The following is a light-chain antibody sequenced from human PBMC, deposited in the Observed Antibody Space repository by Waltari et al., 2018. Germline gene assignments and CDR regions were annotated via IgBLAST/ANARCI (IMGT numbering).Light chain of an antibody. CDR1: TSDVGVYNL. J-gene: IGLJ2*01. Sequence: QSALTQPASVSGSPGQSITISFTGSTSDVGVYNLVSWYRQFPNKAPQLIIYEGTRRPSGVSSRFSASKSGNTASLTISGLQAEDAADYYCQSLDMSLSGGVVFGGGTKVTVL. V-gene: IGLV2-23*01. CDR3: QSLDMSLSGGVV. CDR2: EGT.